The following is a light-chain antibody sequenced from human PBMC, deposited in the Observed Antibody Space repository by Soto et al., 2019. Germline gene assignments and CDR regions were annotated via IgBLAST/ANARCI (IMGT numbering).Light chain of an antibody. CDR3: SSYAGSNNWVV. V-gene: IGLV2-8*01. CDR2: EVT. J-gene: IGLJ2*01. CDR1: SSDVGGYNY. Sequence: QSALTQPPSASGSPGQSVSISCTGTSSDVGGYNYVSWHQQHPGKAPKLIIYEVTKRPSGVPDRFSGSKSGNTASLTVSGLQPEDEADYYCSSYAGSNNWVVFGGGTKLTVL.